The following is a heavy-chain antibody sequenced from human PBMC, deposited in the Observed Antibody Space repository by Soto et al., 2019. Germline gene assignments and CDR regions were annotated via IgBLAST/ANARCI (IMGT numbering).Heavy chain of an antibody. Sequence: GGSLRLCCAASGFTFSNAWMSWVRQAPGKGLEWVGRIKTKTDGGTTDYAAPVKGRFTISRDDSKNTLYLQMNSLKTEDTAVYYCTTGVTSRGMDVWGQGTTVTVSS. CDR1: GFTFSNAW. V-gene: IGHV3-15*01. CDR3: TTGVTSRGMDV. J-gene: IGHJ6*02. CDR2: IKTKTDGGTT. D-gene: IGHD2-21*02.